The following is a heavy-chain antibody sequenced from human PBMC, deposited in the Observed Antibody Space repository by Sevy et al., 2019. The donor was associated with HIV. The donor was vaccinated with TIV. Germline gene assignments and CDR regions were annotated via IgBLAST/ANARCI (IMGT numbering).Heavy chain of an antibody. CDR2: INPNSGGT. J-gene: IGHJ4*02. CDR1: GYTFTGYY. Sequence: ASVKVSCKASGYTFTGYYMHWVRQAPGQGLEWMGRINPNSGGTNYAQKFQGRVTMTRDTSISTAYMELSRLRSDDTAVYYCASLSVVPAGRSKGYFDYWGQGTLVTVSS. D-gene: IGHD2-2*01. V-gene: IGHV1-2*06. CDR3: ASLSVVPAGRSKGYFDY.